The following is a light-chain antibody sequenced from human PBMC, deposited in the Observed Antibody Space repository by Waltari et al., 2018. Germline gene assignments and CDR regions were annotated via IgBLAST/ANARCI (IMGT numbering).Light chain of an antibody. CDR2: TVS. CDR3: MQATYWPWT. V-gene: IGKV2-30*01. J-gene: IGKJ1*01. Sequence: DAVMTQSPLSLPVTLGQPASISCRSSQSLVSSDGNTDLSWFQQRPGQSPRRLIYTVSNRYSGVPDRFSGSGSGTDFTLKISRVEAEDVGVYYCMQATYWPWTFGQGTKVEIK. CDR1: QSLVSSDGNTD.